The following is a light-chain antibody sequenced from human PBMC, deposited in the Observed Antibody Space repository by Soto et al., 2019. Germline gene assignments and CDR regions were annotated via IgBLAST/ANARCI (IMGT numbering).Light chain of an antibody. J-gene: IGKJ4*01. CDR2: GAS. CDR1: HSVSSR. CDR3: EHYTNWPLT. Sequence: EIVMTQSPATLSVSPGERATLSCRASHSVSSRLAWYQQKPGQAPRLLIYGASTRATGLPARFSGSGSGTEFTLTISSLQSEDFVVYYCEHYTNWPLTFGGGTKVEIK. V-gene: IGKV3-15*01.